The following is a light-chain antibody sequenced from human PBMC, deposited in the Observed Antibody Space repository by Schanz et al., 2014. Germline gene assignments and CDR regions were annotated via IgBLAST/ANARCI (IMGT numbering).Light chain of an antibody. CDR1: QSVSSSY. CDR2: GAS. CDR3: QQYNS. J-gene: IGKJ1*01. V-gene: IGKV3-20*01. Sequence: IVLTQSPGSLSLSPGDRATLSCRASQSVSSSYLAWYQQKPGQAPRLLIFGASSRATGTPDRFSGSGSGTDFILTISRLEPEDFAVYYCQQYNSFGQGTKVEIK.